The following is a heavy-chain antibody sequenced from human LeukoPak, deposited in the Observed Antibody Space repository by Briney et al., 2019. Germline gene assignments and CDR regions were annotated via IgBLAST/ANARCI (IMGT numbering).Heavy chain of an antibody. Sequence: GGSLRLSCVASGFSVSGIHMNWVRQAPGKDLEWVSGLYAGGATYYADSMGGRFTISRDHSKNTLYLQMTNLRVDDTAIYCCARGNGNVGGRLDPWGQGIRVTVSS. CDR3: ARGNGNVGGRLDP. CDR2: LYAGGAT. V-gene: IGHV3-66*01. J-gene: IGHJ5*02. CDR1: GFSVSGIH. D-gene: IGHD2-8*01.